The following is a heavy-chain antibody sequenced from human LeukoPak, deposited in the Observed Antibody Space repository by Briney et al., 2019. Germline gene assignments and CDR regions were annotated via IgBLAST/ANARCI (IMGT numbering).Heavy chain of an antibody. Sequence: PGGSLRLSCAASGFTFSSYEMNWVRQAPGKGLEWVSYISSGSTIYYADSVKGRFTISRDNAKNSLYLQMNSLRAEDTAVYYCARDRRDITGTTSFDYWGQGTLVTVSS. D-gene: IGHD1-7*01. J-gene: IGHJ4*02. CDR2: ISSGSTI. CDR1: GFTFSSYE. V-gene: IGHV3-48*03. CDR3: ARDRRDITGTTSFDY.